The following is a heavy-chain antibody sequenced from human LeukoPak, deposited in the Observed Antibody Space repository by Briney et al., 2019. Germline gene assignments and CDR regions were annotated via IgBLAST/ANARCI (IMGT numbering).Heavy chain of an antibody. CDR3: AREGLGMSYYFDY. V-gene: IGHV4-59*01. CDR1: GGSISSYY. D-gene: IGHD3/OR15-3a*01. J-gene: IGHJ4*02. CDR2: IYYSGST. Sequence: SETLSLTCTVSGGSISSYYWSWIRQPPGKGLEWIGYIYYSGSTNYNPSLKSRVTISVDTSKNQFSLKLSSVTAADTAIYYCAREGLGMSYYFDYWGQGTLVTVSS.